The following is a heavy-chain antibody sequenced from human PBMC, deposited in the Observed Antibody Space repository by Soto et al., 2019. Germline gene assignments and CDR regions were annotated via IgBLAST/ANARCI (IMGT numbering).Heavy chain of an antibody. CDR3: AKNPGYYYDSSAYFAY. CDR2: ISYGGGTT. V-gene: IGHV3-23*01. D-gene: IGHD3-22*01. CDR1: EFTFSNYA. Sequence: PGGSLRLSCAASEFTFSNYAMSWVRQAPGKGLEWVSAISYGGGTTYYADSVKGRFTISRDNSKNTLYLQMNSLRAEDTAVYYCAKNPGYYYDSSAYFAYWGQGTLVTVSS. J-gene: IGHJ4*02.